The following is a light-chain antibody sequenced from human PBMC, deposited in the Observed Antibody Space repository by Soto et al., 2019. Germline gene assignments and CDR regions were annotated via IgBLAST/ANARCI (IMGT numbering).Light chain of an antibody. CDR1: SSDVGEENY. Sequence: QSALTQPPSASGSPGQSVTITCSGTSSDVGEENYVSWYQQHPGKVPKLILYEVSNRPSGVSNRFSGSKSGNTASLTISGLQAEDEADYYCSSYTSSRAYVFGIGTKLTVL. V-gene: IGLV2-14*01. J-gene: IGLJ1*01. CDR2: EVS. CDR3: SSYTSSRAYV.